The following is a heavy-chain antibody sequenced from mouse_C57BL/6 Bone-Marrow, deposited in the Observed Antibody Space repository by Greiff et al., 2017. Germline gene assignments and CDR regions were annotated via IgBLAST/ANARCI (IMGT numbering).Heavy chain of an antibody. CDR3: ARENYYGSKSD. CDR1: GYAFSSSW. Sequence: VQVVESGPELVKPGASVKISCKASGYAFSSSWMNWVKQRPGKGLEWIGRIYPGDGDTNYNGKFKGKATLTADKSSSTAYMQPSSLTSEDSAVYFCARENYYGSKSDGGKGTTLTVSS. J-gene: IGHJ2*01. CDR2: IYPGDGDT. V-gene: IGHV1-82*01. D-gene: IGHD1-1*01.